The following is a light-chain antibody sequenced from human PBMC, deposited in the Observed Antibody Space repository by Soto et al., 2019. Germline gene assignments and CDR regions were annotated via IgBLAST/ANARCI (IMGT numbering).Light chain of an antibody. CDR3: QQYNSYSRT. V-gene: IGKV1-5*03. J-gene: IGKJ1*01. CDR1: QSISDW. CDR2: KAS. Sequence: DIQMTQSPSTLSASVGDRVTITCRASQSISDWLAWYQQKPGKAPKLLIYKASSLESGVPSRFSGIGSGTDFTLTISSLQPDDLGTYYCQQYNSYSRTCGQGTKVEV.